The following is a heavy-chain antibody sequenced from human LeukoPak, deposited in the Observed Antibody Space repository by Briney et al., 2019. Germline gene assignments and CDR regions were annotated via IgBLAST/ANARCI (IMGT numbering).Heavy chain of an antibody. CDR3: ARDGGDYYDSSGYPFHH. V-gene: IGHV3-23*01. J-gene: IGHJ1*01. CDR2: ISGSGGST. CDR1: GFTFSSYA. D-gene: IGHD3-22*01. Sequence: GGSLRLSCAASGFTFSSYAMSWVRQAPGKGLEWGSAISGSGGSTYYADSVKGRFTISRDNSKNTLYLQMNSLRAGDTAVYYCARDGGDYYDSSGYPFHHWGQGTLVTVSS.